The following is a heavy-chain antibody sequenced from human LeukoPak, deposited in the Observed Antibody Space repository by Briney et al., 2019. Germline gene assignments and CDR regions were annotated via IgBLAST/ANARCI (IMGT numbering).Heavy chain of an antibody. D-gene: IGHD1-26*01. V-gene: IGHV3-33*06. CDR3: AKDRWATENYYFEY. J-gene: IGHJ4*02. CDR2: IWYDGSHK. Sequence: GRSLRLSCAASGFTFSSYGMHWVRQAPGKGLEWVAVIWYDGSHKYYADSVKGRFTISRDNSKNTLYLQMNSLRAEDTAVYYCAKDRWATENYYFEYWGQGTLVTVSS. CDR1: GFTFSSYG.